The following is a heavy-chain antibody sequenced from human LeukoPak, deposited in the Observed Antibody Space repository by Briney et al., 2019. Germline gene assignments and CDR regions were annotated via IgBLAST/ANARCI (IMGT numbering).Heavy chain of an antibody. CDR1: GFTFSSYA. D-gene: IGHD3-16*01. CDR2: INDNGDGT. J-gene: IGHJ6*03. Sequence: GGSLRLSCAASGFTFSSYAMSWVRQAPGKGLKWVSTINDNGDGTYYADSVKGRFTISRDNSYNTVSLQMNSLRDEDTGVYYCAKGLRTGVGPYMGYHFYMDVWGKGATVTVSS. V-gene: IGHV3-23*01. CDR3: AKGLRTGVGPYMGYHFYMDV.